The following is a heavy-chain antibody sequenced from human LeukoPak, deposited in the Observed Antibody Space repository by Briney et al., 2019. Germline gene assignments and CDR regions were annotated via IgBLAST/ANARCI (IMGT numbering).Heavy chain of an antibody. J-gene: IGHJ4*02. CDR2: INHSGSA. CDR3: ARGPRIAARPLDY. CDR1: GGSFSGYY. Sequence: SETLSLTCAVYGGSFSGYYWSWIRQPPGKGLEWIGEINHSGSANYNPSLKSPVTISVDTSKNQFSRKLSSVTAADTAVYYCARGPRIAARPLDYWGQGTLVTVSS. D-gene: IGHD6-6*01. V-gene: IGHV4-34*01.